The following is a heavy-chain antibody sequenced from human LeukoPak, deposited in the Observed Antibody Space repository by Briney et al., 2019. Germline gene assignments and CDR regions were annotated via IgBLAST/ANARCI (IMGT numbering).Heavy chain of an antibody. CDR2: INHSGST. CDR3: ARDPTYGGNSLDY. D-gene: IGHD4-23*01. Sequence: PSETLSLTCAVYGGSFSGYYWSWIRQPPGKGLEWIGEINHSGSTNYNPSLKSRVTISVDTSKNQFSLKLSSVTAADTAVYYCARDPTYGGNSLDYWGQGALVTVSS. J-gene: IGHJ4*02. CDR1: GGSFSGYY. V-gene: IGHV4-34*01.